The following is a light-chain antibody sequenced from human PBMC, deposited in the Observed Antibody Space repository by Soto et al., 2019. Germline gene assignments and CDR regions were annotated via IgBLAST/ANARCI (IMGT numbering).Light chain of an antibody. CDR3: MHAIESLT. J-gene: IGKJ5*01. CDR2: KIS. Sequence: DFVMTQTPLSSPVTLGQRASISCRASQSLVHSDGTTHLSWLHQRPGQPPRLLVYKISNWFSGIPDRISSSGAGTDFTLTIDRVAAEDVGIYYCMHAIESLTFGQGTRLEI. V-gene: IGKV2-24*01. CDR1: QSLVHSDGTTH.